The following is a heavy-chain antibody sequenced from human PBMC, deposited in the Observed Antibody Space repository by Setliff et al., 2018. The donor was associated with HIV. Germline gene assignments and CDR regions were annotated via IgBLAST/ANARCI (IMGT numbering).Heavy chain of an antibody. CDR1: GGTFSSYA. D-gene: IGHD3-3*01. Sequence: VASVKVSCKASGGTFSSYAISWVRQAPGQGLEWMGGIIPIFGTANYAQKFQGRVTITADESTSTAYMELSSLRSEDTAVYYCARDFTGGDGYNFWDYWGQGTLVTVSS. CDR3: ARDFTGGDGYNFWDY. CDR2: IIPIFGTA. V-gene: IGHV1-69*13. J-gene: IGHJ4*02.